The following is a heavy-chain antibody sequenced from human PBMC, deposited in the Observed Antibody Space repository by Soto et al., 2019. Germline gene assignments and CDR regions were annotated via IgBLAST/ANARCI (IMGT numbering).Heavy chain of an antibody. Sequence: PGGSLRLSCAASGFTFSSYAMGWVLQGPGQGLKWVAVVSIGGSTHYADSVRGRFTVSRDNSKNTLSLQMHSLTAEDTAVYCCSNGGGGGGNYDYWVKGALVTVSS. CDR2: VSIGGST. J-gene: IGHJ4*02. D-gene: IGHD2-15*01. CDR1: GFTFSSYA. CDR3: SNGGGGGGNYDY. V-gene: IGHV3-23*01.